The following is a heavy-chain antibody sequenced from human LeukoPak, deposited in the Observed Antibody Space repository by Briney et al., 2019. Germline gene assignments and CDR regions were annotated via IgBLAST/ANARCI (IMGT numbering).Heavy chain of an antibody. CDR1: GGSISSSSYY. V-gene: IGHV4-39*07. J-gene: IGHJ5*02. CDR2: IYYSGST. D-gene: IGHD3-22*01. Sequence: SETLSLTCTVSGGSISSSSYYWGWIRQPPGKGLEWIGSIYYSGSTYYNPSLKSRVTTSVDTSKNQFSLKLSSVTAADTAVYYCARGSGYYRYNWFDPWGQGTLVTVSS. CDR3: ARGSGYYRYNWFDP.